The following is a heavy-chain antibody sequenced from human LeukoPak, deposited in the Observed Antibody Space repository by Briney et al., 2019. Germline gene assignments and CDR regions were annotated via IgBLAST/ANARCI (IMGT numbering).Heavy chain of an antibody. V-gene: IGHV1-58*02. CDR1: GFTFTNSA. Sequence: SXXVSCRASGFTFTNSAIQWARQARGQRLEWIGWIVVGSGNTNYAQKFQERVTITRDMSTSTAYMELNSLRFEDTAVYYCAADDLTRGYWGQGTLVTVSS. J-gene: IGHJ4*02. CDR2: IVVGSGNT. CDR3: AADDLTRGY.